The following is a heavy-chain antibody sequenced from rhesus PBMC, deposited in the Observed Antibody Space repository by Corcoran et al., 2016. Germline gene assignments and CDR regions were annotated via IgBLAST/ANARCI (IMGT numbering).Heavy chain of an antibody. Sequence: EVQLAESGGGLVQPGGSLRLSCVASGFTVSSYWMSWVRQAPGKGVEWLSDIYGSTMYDGGSVKGRFTVSRDNAKNSLYLQMNSLRAEDTAVYYCARRPPYSNYAGYFEFWGQGALVTVFS. D-gene: IGHD4-23*01. V-gene: IGHV3-11*01. J-gene: IGHJ1*01. CDR2: IYGSTM. CDR1: GFTVSSYW. CDR3: ARRPPYSNYAGYFEF.